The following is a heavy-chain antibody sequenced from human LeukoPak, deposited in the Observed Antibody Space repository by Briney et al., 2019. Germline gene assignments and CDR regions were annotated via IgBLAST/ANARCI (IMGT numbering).Heavy chain of an antibody. V-gene: IGHV3-66*02. CDR2: TYTDTSA. CDR3: ARESWGPVGP. Sequence: GGSLRLSCAASGFIVSNNHMSWVRQAPGKGLEWVSLTYTDTSAYYADSVKGRFTISRDNSKNTLNLQMNSLRVEDTGVYYCARESWGPVGPWGQGTLVTASS. J-gene: IGHJ5*02. D-gene: IGHD7-27*01. CDR1: GFIVSNNH.